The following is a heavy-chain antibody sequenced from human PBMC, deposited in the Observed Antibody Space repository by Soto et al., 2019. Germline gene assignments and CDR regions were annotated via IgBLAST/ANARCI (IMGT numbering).Heavy chain of an antibody. CDR3: AVTVTGSRSTLAH. CDR1: GGTFSSNA. CDR2: IIPIYASP. V-gene: IGHV1-69*06. J-gene: IGHJ4*02. Sequence: QVQLVQSGAEVKKPGSSVKVSCKASGGTFSSNAISWVRQAPGHGLEWMGGIIPIYASPNYAQNFQGRVTVTADKATSTAYLELSRLKFADSAIYYCAVTVTGSRSTLAHWGRGTLAIVSS. D-gene: IGHD3-9*01.